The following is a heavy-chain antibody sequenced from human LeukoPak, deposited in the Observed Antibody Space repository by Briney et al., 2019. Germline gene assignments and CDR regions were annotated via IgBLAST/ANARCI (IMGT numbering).Heavy chain of an antibody. D-gene: IGHD4-17*01. CDR3: AKDPDGDYLDNWFDP. CDR2: IWFDATNK. V-gene: IGHV3-33*03. Sequence: AGSLRLSWGAAGFAFSSYGTHWVRQAAGKWRGGVAVIWFDATNKYYADSVKGRFTISRDNAKNSLYLQMNSLRAEDTAVYYCAKDPDGDYLDNWFDPWGQGTLVTVSS. CDR1: GFAFSSYG. J-gene: IGHJ5*02.